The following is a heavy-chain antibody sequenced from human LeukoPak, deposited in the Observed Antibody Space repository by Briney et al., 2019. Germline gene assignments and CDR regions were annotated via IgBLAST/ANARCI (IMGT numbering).Heavy chain of an antibody. CDR1: GASISSSNW. Sequence: SETLSLTCTVSGASISSSNWWSWVRQPPGKGLEWIGEIYHSGSTNYNPSLKSRVTISVDKSKNQFSLNLNSVTAADTAVYYCARGGYEIAERWGQGILITVPS. D-gene: IGHD3-9*01. V-gene: IGHV4-4*02. J-gene: IGHJ4*02. CDR2: IYHSGST. CDR3: ARGGYEIAER.